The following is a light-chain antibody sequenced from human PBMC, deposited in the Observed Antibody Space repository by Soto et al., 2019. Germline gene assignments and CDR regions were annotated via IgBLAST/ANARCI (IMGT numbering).Light chain of an antibody. CDR2: GAS. V-gene: IGKV3-15*01. CDR3: QRYNNWPPWT. J-gene: IGKJ1*01. Sequence: EIVMTQSPATLSVSPGERATLSCRASQSVSSNLAWYQQKPGQAPRLLIYGASTRATGIPARFSGSGSGTAFTLPISSLQSDDCSVYYCQRYNNWPPWTFGQATKVEIK. CDR1: QSVSSN.